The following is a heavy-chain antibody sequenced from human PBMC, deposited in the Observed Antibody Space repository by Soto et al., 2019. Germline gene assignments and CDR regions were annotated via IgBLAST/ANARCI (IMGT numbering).Heavy chain of an antibody. CDR1: SGSISSTSYY. CDR2: IYYDRTT. J-gene: IGHJ6*02. Sequence: PSETLSLTCTVSSGSISSTSYYWAWIRQPPGKGLEWIGAIYYDRTTYYTESLKSRVSISVDTSKNQFSLKLKSVTAADTDVYFCARQGRNTKIVLAKHYAADFWGQGTAVNVS. D-gene: IGHD3-22*01. CDR3: ARQGRNTKIVLAKHYAADF. V-gene: IGHV4-39*01.